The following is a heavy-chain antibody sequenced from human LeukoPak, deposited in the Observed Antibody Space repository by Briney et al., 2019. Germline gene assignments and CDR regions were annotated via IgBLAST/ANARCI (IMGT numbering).Heavy chain of an antibody. V-gene: IGHV1-18*04. Sequence: AGSVKVSCKASGYTFVTYGISWVRQAPGQGREWMGRISSYNGNTEYAQKFQGRVTMTTDTSTSTAYMQVRSLRSDDTAVYYCARDYYGSGSYYDMDAFDIWGQGTMVTVSS. CDR3: ARDYYGSGSYYDMDAFDI. CDR1: GYTFVTYG. D-gene: IGHD3-10*01. CDR2: ISSYNGNT. J-gene: IGHJ3*02.